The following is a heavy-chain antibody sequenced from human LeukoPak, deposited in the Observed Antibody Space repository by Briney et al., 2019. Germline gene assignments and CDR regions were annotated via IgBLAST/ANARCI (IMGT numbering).Heavy chain of an antibody. Sequence: GGSLRLSCAASGFTFTTYSMNWVRQAPGKGLEWVSYITSTSSTMYYADSVKGRFTISRDNAKNSLYLQMNSLRADDTAMYYCARDLHGESCTTPNCSWGQGTLVTVSS. CDR3: ARDLHGESCTTPNCS. CDR1: GFTFTTYS. CDR2: ITSTSSTM. D-gene: IGHD3-10*01. J-gene: IGHJ4*02. V-gene: IGHV3-48*01.